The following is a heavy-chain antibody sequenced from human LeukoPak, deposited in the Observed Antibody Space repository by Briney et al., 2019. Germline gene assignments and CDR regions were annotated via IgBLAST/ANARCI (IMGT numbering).Heavy chain of an antibody. CDR3: ARDMEPDAFDI. J-gene: IGHJ3*02. CDR1: GFTFSSYE. CDR2: ISSGGTAI. Sequence: GGSLRLSCAASGFTFSSYEMNWVRQAPGKGLEWVSYISSGGTAIYYADSVKGRFTISRDTAKNSLYLQMNSLRAEDTALYYCARDMEPDAFDIWGQGTMVTVSS. V-gene: IGHV3-48*03. D-gene: IGHD1-1*01.